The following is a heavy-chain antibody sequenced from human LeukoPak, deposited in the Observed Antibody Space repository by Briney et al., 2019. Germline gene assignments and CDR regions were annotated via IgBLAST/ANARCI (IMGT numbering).Heavy chain of an antibody. D-gene: IGHD2-2*01. V-gene: IGHV1-46*01. Sequence: ASVKVSCKASGYTFTSYYMHWVRQATGQGLEWMGIINPSGGSTSYAQKFQGRVTMTRDTSTSTVYMELSSLRSEDTAVYYCARDIVVVPAANLGGGVYYYYGMDVWGKGTTVTVSS. CDR3: ARDIVVVPAANLGGGVYYYYGMDV. CDR1: GYTFTSYY. CDR2: INPSGGST. J-gene: IGHJ6*04.